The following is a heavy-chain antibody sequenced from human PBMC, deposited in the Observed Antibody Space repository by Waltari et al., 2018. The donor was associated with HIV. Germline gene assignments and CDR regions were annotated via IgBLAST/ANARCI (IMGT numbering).Heavy chain of an antibody. CDR2: IKSKTDGGTE. CDR3: YGFV. D-gene: IGHD3-10*01. V-gene: IGHV3-15*01. J-gene: IGHJ4*02. CDR1: GLTLSNAC. Sequence: EVQLVASGGGLVKPGWSLRISCAGSGLTLSNACTSWVRQAPGKGLEWVGRIKSKTDGGTEDYAAPVKGRFTISRDDSKNILYLQMNSLKTEDTAVYYCYGFVWGQGTLVTVSS.